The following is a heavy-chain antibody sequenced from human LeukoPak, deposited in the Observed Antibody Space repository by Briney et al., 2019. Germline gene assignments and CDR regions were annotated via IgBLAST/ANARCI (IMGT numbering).Heavy chain of an antibody. Sequence: ASVKVSCKASGYTFTSYGISWVRQAPGQGLEWMGWISAYNGNTNYAQKLQGRVTMTTDTSTSTAYMELRSLRSDDTAVHYCARDRRIRYFDWLSTDAFDIWGQGTMVTVSS. CDR1: GYTFTSYG. V-gene: IGHV1-18*01. J-gene: IGHJ3*02. CDR2: ISAYNGNT. D-gene: IGHD3-9*01. CDR3: ARDRRIRYFDWLSTDAFDI.